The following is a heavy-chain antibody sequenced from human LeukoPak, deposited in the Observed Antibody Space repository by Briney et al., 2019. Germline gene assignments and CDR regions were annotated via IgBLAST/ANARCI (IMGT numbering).Heavy chain of an antibody. V-gene: IGHV3-21*01. D-gene: IGHD3-10*01. CDR2: ISSSSSYI. Sequence: GGSLRLSCAASGFTFSSYSMNWVRQAPGKGLEWVSSISSSSSYIYYADSVKGRFTISRDNAKNSLYLQMNSLRAEDTAVYYCAREPMIPYDRRPRELNYFDYWGQGTLVTVSS. J-gene: IGHJ4*02. CDR3: AREPMIPYDRRPRELNYFDY. CDR1: GFTFSSYS.